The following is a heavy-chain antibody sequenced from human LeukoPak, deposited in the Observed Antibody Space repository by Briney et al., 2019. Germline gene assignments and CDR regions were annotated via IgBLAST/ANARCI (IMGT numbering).Heavy chain of an antibody. D-gene: IGHD1-26*01. Sequence: HGGSLRLSCVASGFTFSDSAIHWVRQSSGKGLEWIGHMDKETNLYATALAASVKGRFTVSRDDSKNTAYLHMNSLKTEDTALYYCTRDSGTYNWLDPWGRGTLVTVSS. CDR1: GFTFSDSA. J-gene: IGHJ5*02. V-gene: IGHV3-73*01. CDR2: MDKETNLYAT. CDR3: TRDSGTYNWLDP.